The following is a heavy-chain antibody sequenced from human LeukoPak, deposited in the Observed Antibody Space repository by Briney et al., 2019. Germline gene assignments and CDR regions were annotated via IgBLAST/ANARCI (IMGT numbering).Heavy chain of an antibody. D-gene: IGHD1-1*01. CDR3: TRDHNYAFDN. J-gene: IGHJ4*02. CDR1: GFPFNDYS. CDR2: IGISSGNT. Sequence: GGSLRLSCAASGFPFNDYSMNWVRQAPGKGLEWISYIGISSGNTKYADSVKGRFTISGDNAKNSLYLQMNNLRVEDTAVYYCTRDHNYAFDNWGQGTLVTVSS. V-gene: IGHV3-48*04.